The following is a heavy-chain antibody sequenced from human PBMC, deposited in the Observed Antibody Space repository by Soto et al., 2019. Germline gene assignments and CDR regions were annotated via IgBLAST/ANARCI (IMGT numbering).Heavy chain of an antibody. V-gene: IGHV1-18*01. CDR2: ISAYNGNT. J-gene: IGHJ4*02. CDR3: ATVPRLWSYTLTNPY. D-gene: IGHD2-21*01. CDR1: GYTFTSYG. Sequence: QVQLVQSGAEVKKPGASVKVSCKASGYTFTSYGISWVRQAPGQGLEWMGWISAYNGNTNYAQKLQGRVTMTTDTSTSTAYMELRSLRSDDTAVYYCATVPRLWSYTLTNPYWGQGTLVTVSS.